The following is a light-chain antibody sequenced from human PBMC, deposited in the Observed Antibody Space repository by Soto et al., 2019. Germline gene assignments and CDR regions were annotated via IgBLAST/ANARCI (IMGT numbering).Light chain of an antibody. CDR1: QSLSSSF. Sequence: EIVLTQSPGTLSLSPGQRATLSCRASQSLSSSFLAWYQQKPGQAPRLIIYGASSRAAGIPDRFSGSGSGTDFTLTISSLEPEDFAVYYCQQHSNWPLTFGGGTKVDIK. CDR3: QQHSNWPLT. V-gene: IGKV3D-20*02. J-gene: IGKJ4*01. CDR2: GAS.